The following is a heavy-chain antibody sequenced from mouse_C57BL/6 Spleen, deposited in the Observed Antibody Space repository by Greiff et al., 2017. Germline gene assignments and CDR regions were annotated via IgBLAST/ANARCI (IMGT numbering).Heavy chain of an antibody. J-gene: IGHJ2*01. Sequence: DVKLVESGGGLVKPGGSLKLSCAASGFTFSDYGMHWVRQAPEKGLEWVAYISSGSGTIYYADTVKGRFTISRDNAKNTLFLQMTSLRSEDTAMYYCARGGHDYWGQGTTLTVSS. D-gene: IGHD3-3*01. CDR1: GFTFSDYG. CDR3: ARGGHDY. CDR2: ISSGSGTI. V-gene: IGHV5-17*01.